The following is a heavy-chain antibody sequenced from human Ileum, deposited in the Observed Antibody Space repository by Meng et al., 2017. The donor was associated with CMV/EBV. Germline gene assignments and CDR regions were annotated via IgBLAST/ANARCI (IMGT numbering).Heavy chain of an antibody. CDR3: AKSQVN. J-gene: IGHJ4*02. CDR2: IYSGGST. D-gene: IGHD2-21*01. CDR1: GFTVSSNY. V-gene: IGHV3-66*02. Sequence: GESLKISCAASGFTVSSNYMSWVRQAPGKGLEWVSVIYSGGSTYYADSVKGRFIISRDNSKNTLYLQMNSLRAEDTAVYYCAKSQVNWGQGTLVTVSS.